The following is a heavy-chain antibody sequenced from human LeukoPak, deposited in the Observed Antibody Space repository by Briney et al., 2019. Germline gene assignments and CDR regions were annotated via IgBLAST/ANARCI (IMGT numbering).Heavy chain of an antibody. CDR1: GFTLRTSW. J-gene: IGHJ4*02. CDR2: IDQDGSAD. D-gene: IGHD2-8*02. V-gene: IGHV3-7*04. Sequence: GGSLRLSCAASGFTLRTSWMSWVRQAPGKGLEWVANIDQDGSADYYADSVKGRFTISRDNGMNSLYLQMSNLRAEDTAVYFCARGGVPFAECAYWGRGTLVTVSS. CDR3: ARGGVPFAECAY.